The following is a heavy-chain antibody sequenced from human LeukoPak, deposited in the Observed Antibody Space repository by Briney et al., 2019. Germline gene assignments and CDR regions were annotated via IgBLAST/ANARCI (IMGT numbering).Heavy chain of an antibody. D-gene: IGHD3-16*02. V-gene: IGHV3-23*01. CDR1: GFTFSSYA. J-gene: IGHJ4*02. CDR3: AKDGRTEGDYVWGGYRYWIPFDY. CDR2: ISGSGGST. Sequence: GGSLRLSCAASGFTFSSYAMSWVRQAPGKGLEWVSAISGSGGSTYYADSVKGRFTISRDNSKNTLYLQMNSLRAEDTAVYYCAKDGRTEGDYVWGGYRYWIPFDYWGQGTLVTVSS.